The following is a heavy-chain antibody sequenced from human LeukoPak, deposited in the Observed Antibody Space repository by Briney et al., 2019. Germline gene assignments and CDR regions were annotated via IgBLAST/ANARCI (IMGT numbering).Heavy chain of an antibody. D-gene: IGHD3-16*02. CDR2: IYHSGST. V-gene: IGHV4-38-2*02. CDR3: ARTIYDYVWGSYRYPFDY. J-gene: IGHJ4*02. CDR1: GYSISSGYY. Sequence: PSETLSLTCTVSGYSISSGYYWGWIRQPPGKGLEWIGSIYHSGSTYYNPSLKSRVTISVDTSKNQFSLKLSSVTAADTAVYYCARTIYDYVWGSYRYPFDYWGQGTLVTVSS.